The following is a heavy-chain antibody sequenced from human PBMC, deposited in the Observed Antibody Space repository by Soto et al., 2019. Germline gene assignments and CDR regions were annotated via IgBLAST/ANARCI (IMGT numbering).Heavy chain of an antibody. Sequence: SETLSLTCAVSGGSISSGDYSWNWIRQPPGKGLEWIGYIYYGGSTYYNPSLQSRVTMSVDRSRNQFSLKLNSVTAADTALYYCARVRREYDNSGPVDYWGQGTLVTVSS. V-gene: IGHV4-30-2*01. CDR3: ARVRREYDNSGPVDY. D-gene: IGHD3-22*01. CDR1: GGSISSGDYS. J-gene: IGHJ4*02. CDR2: IYYGGST.